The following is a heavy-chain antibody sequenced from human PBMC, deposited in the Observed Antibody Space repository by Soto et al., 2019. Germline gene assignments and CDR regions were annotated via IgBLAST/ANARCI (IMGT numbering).Heavy chain of an antibody. CDR3: ATRYCRSTSCYNYYGMDV. CDR1: GYSFTSYW. J-gene: IGHJ6*02. D-gene: IGHD2-2*02. V-gene: IGHV5-10-1*01. Sequence: PGESLKISCKGSGYSFTSYWISWVRQMPGKGLEWMGRIDPSDSYTNYSPSFQGHVTISADKSISTAYLQWSSLKASDTAMYYCATRYCRSTSCYNYYGMDVWGQGTTVTVSS. CDR2: IDPSDSYT.